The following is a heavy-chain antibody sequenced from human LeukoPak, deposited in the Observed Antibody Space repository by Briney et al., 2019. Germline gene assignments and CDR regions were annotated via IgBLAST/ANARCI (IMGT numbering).Heavy chain of an antibody. CDR1: GGSVDSGSYY. V-gene: IGHV4-61*01. CDR2: IYYSGST. Sequence: SETLSLTCTVSGGSVDSGSYYWSWIRQPPGKGLEWIGYIYYSGSTNYNPSLKSRVTISVDTSKNQFSLKLSSVTAADTAVYYCARHGPPRYCSSTSCYGFRYYYYYMDVWGKGTTVTVSS. J-gene: IGHJ6*03. D-gene: IGHD2-2*01. CDR3: ARHGPPRYCSSTSCYGFRYYYYYMDV.